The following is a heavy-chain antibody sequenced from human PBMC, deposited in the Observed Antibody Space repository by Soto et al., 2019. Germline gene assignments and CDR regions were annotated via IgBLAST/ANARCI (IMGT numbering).Heavy chain of an antibody. CDR3: SRGRYWRTGYYSGIDV. D-gene: IGHD2-8*02. CDR1: GFPFSSYA. J-gene: IGHJ6*02. CDR2: MWYDRSHT. Sequence: GGSLRLSCAASGFPFSSYAMRWVRQAPGKGLEWVALMWYDRSHTYYAESVKGRFNISRDESKNRLFLHMSGLRAEDTAVYYCSRGRYWRTGYYSGIDVWGQGTTVTVSS. V-gene: IGHV3-33*08.